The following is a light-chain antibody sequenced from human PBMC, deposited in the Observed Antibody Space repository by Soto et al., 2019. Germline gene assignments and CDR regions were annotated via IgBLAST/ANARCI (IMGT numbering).Light chain of an antibody. J-gene: IGLJ1*01. CDR1: SSNIGAGYD. Sequence: QSVLTQPPSVSGAPGQRVTISCTGSSSNIGAGYDVHWFQQHPGQVPKLIIYEGSRRPSGVSSRFSGSKSGNTASLTISGLQAEDEADYYCCAYVGARNHVFGNGTKFTV. CDR2: EGS. CDR3: CAYVGARNHV. V-gene: IGLV1-40*01.